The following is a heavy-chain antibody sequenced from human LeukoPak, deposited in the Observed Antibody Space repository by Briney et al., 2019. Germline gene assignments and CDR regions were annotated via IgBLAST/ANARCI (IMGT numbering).Heavy chain of an antibody. D-gene: IGHD6-13*01. CDR3: ARAQQLGRHFDY. V-gene: IGHV4-34*01. CDR2: INHSGST. J-gene: IGHJ4*02. Sequence: SETLSLTCAVYGGSFSGYYWSWIRQPPGKGLEWIGEINHSGSTNYNPSLTSPVTISVDTSKNQCSLKLSSVTAADTGVYYCARAQQLGRHFDYWGQGTLVTVSS. CDR1: GGSFSGYY.